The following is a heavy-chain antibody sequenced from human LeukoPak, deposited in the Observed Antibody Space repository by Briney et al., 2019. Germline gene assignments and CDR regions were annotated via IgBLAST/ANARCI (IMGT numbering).Heavy chain of an antibody. J-gene: IGHJ4*02. Sequence: GASVEVSCKASGYTFTSYYMHWVRQAPGQGLEWMGIINPSGGSTSYAQKFQGRVTMTRDTSTSTVYMELSSLRSEDTAVYYCARDGTGATVFDYWGQGTLVTVSS. D-gene: IGHD1-26*01. CDR1: GYTFTSYY. V-gene: IGHV1-46*01. CDR3: ARDGTGATVFDY. CDR2: INPSGGST.